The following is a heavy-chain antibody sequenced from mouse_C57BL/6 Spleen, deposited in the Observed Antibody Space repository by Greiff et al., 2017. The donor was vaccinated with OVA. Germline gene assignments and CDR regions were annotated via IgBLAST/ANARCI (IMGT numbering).Heavy chain of an antibody. CDR2: IDPSDSCP. D-gene: IGHD2-10*01. J-gene: IGHJ2*01. CDR3: ALLDY. V-gene: IGHV1-69*01. CDR1: GYTFTSYW. Sequence: QVKLQQPGAELVMPGASVKLSCQASGYTFTSYWMNWVPQRPGQGLEWIGEIDPSDSCPNYNLKFKCKSTVTVDKSSSTAYMQLSSLTSEDSAVYYCALLDYWGQGTTLTVSS.